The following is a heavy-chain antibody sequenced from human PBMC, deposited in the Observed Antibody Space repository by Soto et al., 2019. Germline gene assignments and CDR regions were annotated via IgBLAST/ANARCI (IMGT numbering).Heavy chain of an antibody. J-gene: IGHJ6*02. CDR3: ARDEYCSSTSCYRYGMDV. CDR2: ISSYNGNT. D-gene: IGHD2-2*01. CDR1: GYTFTSYG. Sequence: QVQLVHSGAEGKKPGASVKVSCKASGYTFTSYGISWVRQAPGQGLEWMGWISSYNGNTNYAQKHQGRVNMTTDTSTRTAYMELRSLRSDDTDGYYCARDEYCSSTSCYRYGMDVWGQGTKVTVYS. V-gene: IGHV1-18*01.